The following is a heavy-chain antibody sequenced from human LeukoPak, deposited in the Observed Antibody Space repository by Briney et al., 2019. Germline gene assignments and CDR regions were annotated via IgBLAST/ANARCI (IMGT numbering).Heavy chain of an antibody. CDR1: GASVSSGGYS. CDR2: IYHSGST. V-gene: IGHV4-30-2*01. CDR3: ARTTPKGYYYYYGMDV. D-gene: IGHD4-17*01. Sequence: SETLSLTCAVSGASVSSGGYSWSWIRQPPRKGLEWIGNIYHSGSTYCNPSLKSRVTISVDTSKNQFSLKLSSVTAADTAVYYCARTTPKGYYYYYGMDVWGQGTTVTVSS. J-gene: IGHJ6*02.